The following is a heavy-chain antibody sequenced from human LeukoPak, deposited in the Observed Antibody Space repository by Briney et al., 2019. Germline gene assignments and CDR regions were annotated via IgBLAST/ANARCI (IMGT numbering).Heavy chain of an antibody. CDR3: AREGSGSIFPFYMDV. CDR2: INHSGST. V-gene: IGHV4-34*01. Sequence: SETLSLTCAVYGGSFSGYYWSWIRQPPGKGLEWIGEINHSGSTNYNPSLKSRVTISVDTSKNQFPLKLSSVTAADTAVYYCAREGSGSIFPFYMDVWGKGTTVTVSS. D-gene: IGHD3-10*01. CDR1: GGSFSGYY. J-gene: IGHJ6*03.